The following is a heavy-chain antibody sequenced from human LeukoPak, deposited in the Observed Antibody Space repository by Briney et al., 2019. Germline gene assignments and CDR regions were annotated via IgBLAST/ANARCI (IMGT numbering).Heavy chain of an antibody. J-gene: IGHJ4*02. Sequence: SETLSLTCTVSGGSISSGSYYWSWIRQPAGKGLEWIGRMYTSGSTNYNPSLKSRVTISVDTSKNQFSLKLSSVTAADTAVYYCARGDYYDSSGDRFDYWGQGTLVTVSS. CDR3: ARGDYYDSSGDRFDY. D-gene: IGHD3-22*01. CDR2: MYTSGST. V-gene: IGHV4-61*02. CDR1: GGSISSGSYY.